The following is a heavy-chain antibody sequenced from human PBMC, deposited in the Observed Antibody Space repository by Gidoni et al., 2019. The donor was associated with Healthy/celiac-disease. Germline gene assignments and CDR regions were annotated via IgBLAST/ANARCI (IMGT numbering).Heavy chain of an antibody. J-gene: IGHJ3*02. V-gene: IGHV4-59*01. Sequence: QVQLQESGPGLVKPSETLSLTCTVSGGSISSYYWSWIRQPPGKGLEWIGYIYYSGGTNYNPSLKSRVTISVDTSKNQFSLKLSSVTAADTAVYYCARDRAVAGRLDDAFDIWGQGTMVTVSS. CDR1: GGSISSYY. CDR2: IYYSGGT. D-gene: IGHD6-19*01. CDR3: ARDRAVAGRLDDAFDI.